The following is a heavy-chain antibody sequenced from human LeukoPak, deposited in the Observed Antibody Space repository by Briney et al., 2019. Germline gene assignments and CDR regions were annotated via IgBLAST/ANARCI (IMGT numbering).Heavy chain of an antibody. Sequence: GASVKVSCKASGGTFSSYAISWVRQAPGQGLEWMGGIIPIFGTANYAQKFQGRVTITTDESTSTAYMELSSLRSEDTAVYYCARVRRKMASKYYFDYWGQGTLVTVSS. J-gene: IGHJ4*02. CDR1: GGTFSSYA. V-gene: IGHV1-69*05. CDR2: IIPIFGTA. D-gene: IGHD5-24*01. CDR3: ARVRRKMASKYYFDY.